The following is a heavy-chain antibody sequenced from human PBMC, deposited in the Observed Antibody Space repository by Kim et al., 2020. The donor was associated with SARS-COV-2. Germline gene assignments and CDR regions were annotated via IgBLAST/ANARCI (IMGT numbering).Heavy chain of an antibody. CDR3: ARDSGLGYAMDV. J-gene: IGHJ6*02. CDR1: GFTLSNYN. V-gene: IGHV3-48*02. Sequence: GGSLRLSCVASGFTLSNYNMDWVRQAPGKGLEWVSYISGSSRTIYYTDSVNSRFTISRDNAKNSLYLQMNSLRDEDTAVYYCARDSGLGYAMDVWGQGTTVTVSS. D-gene: IGHD1-26*01. CDR2: ISGSSRTI.